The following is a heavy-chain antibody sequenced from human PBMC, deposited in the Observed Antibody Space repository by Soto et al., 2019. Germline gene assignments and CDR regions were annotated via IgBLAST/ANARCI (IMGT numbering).Heavy chain of an antibody. V-gene: IGHV1-2*02. CDR1: GYTFTGYY. Sequence: ALVKVSCKASGYTFTGYYMHWVRQAPGQGLEWMGWINPNSGGTDYAQKFQGRVTMTRDTSISTAYMELSRLRSDDTAVYYCANFESSSWGVDYYYGMDVWGQGTTVTVSS. CDR3: ANFESSSWGVDYYYGMDV. D-gene: IGHD6-13*01. CDR2: INPNSGGT. J-gene: IGHJ6*02.